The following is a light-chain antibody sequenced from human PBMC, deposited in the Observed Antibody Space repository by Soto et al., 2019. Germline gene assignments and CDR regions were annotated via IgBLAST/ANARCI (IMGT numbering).Light chain of an antibody. Sequence: EIVLTQSPGTLSLSPGERASLSCRASQSVSSIYLAWYQQKPGQAPLLLIDSTSTRDTGIPDRCSGSGSGTDFTLTISRLEPEDFAVYYCQQYCSSLCTIGQGANVDI. CDR3: QQYCSSLCT. CDR2: STS. CDR1: QSVSSIY. J-gene: IGKJ1*01. V-gene: IGKV3-20*01.